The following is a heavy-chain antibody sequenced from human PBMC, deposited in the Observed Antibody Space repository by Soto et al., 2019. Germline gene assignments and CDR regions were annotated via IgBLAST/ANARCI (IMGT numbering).Heavy chain of an antibody. CDR1: GYTFTTYD. Sequence: VASVKVSCKASGYTFTTYDITWVRQAPGQGLEWMGWISGYNGNTKYAQRLQGRVTMTTETSTSTAYMELRSLRSDDTAVYYCARDSTARLAWFDPWGQGTLVTVSS. CDR2: ISGYNGNT. D-gene: IGHD6-6*01. CDR3: ARDSTARLAWFDP. J-gene: IGHJ5*02. V-gene: IGHV1-18*04.